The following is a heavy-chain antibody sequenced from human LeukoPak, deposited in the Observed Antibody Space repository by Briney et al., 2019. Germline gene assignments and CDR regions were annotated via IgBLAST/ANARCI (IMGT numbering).Heavy chain of an antibody. V-gene: IGHV3-64*02. Sequence: PGGSLRLSCAASGFTFSSYAMHWVRQAPGKGLEYVSGISTSGGSTYYADSVKGRFTISRDNSKNTLYLQMNSLRAEDTAVYYCAKESLPIVLVVAATPEYYFDYWGQGTLVTVSS. CDR2: ISTSGGST. D-gene: IGHD2-15*01. J-gene: IGHJ4*02. CDR1: GFTFSSYA. CDR3: AKESLPIVLVVAATPEYYFDY.